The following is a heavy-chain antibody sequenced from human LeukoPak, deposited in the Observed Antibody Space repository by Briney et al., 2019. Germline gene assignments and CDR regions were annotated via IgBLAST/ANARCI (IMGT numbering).Heavy chain of an antibody. CDR2: IYYSGST. CDR1: GGSISSYY. V-gene: IGHV4-59*01. J-gene: IGHJ3*02. CDR3: ARDWAGVQLGSFDI. D-gene: IGHD5-18*01. Sequence: SETLSLTCTVSGGSISSYYWSWIRQPPGKGLEWIGCIYYSGSTNYNPSLKSRVTISVDTSKNQFSLKLGSVTAADTAVYYCARDWAGVQLGSFDIWGQGTMVTVSS.